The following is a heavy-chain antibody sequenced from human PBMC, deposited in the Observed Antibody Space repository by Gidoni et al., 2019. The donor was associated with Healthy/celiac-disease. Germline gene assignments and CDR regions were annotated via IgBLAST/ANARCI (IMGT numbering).Heavy chain of an antibody. CDR3: ASSPRSYYGDYFDY. D-gene: IGHD4-17*01. CDR1: GGTFSSYA. Sequence: QVQLVQSGAEVKKPGSSVKVSCKASGGTFSSYAIRWVRQAPGQGLEWMGGIIPIFGTANYAQKFQGRVTITADESTSTAYMELSSLRSEDTAVYYCASSPRSYYGDYFDYWGQGTLVTVSS. V-gene: IGHV1-69*01. J-gene: IGHJ4*02. CDR2: IIPIFGTA.